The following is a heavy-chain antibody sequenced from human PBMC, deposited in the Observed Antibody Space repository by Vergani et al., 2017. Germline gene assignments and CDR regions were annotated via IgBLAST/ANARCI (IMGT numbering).Heavy chain of an antibody. CDR2: ISFDGTNE. CDR1: GFALNRHA. Sequence: QVQLVESGGGVVQPGTSLRLSCVVSGFALNRHAMYWVRQAPGKGLEWVVGISFDGTNEYYPDLVKGRFTISRDNSKNTLYLQMNSLRAEDTAVYYCARELEYYDSSGYQYFFDYWGQGTLVTVSS. CDR3: ARELEYYDSSGYQYFFDY. V-gene: IGHV3-30-3*01. J-gene: IGHJ4*02. D-gene: IGHD3-22*01.